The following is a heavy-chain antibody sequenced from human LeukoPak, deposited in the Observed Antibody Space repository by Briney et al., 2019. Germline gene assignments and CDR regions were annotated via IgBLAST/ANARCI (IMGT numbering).Heavy chain of an antibody. J-gene: IGHJ4*02. D-gene: IGHD5-18*01. CDR3: ARIRDTAMVTAPFDY. V-gene: IGHV1-2*02. CDR2: INPNSGGT. Sequence: ASVKVSCKASGYTFTGYYMHWVRQAPGQGLEWMGGINPNSGGTNYAQKFQGRVTMTRDTSISTAYMELSRLRSDDTAVYYCARIRDTAMVTAPFDYWGQGTLVTVSS. CDR1: GYTFTGYY.